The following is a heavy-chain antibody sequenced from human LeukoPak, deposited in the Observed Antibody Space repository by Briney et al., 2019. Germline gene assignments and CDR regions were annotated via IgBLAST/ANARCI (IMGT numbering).Heavy chain of an antibody. Sequence: SVKVSCKASGGTFSSYAISWVRQAPGRGLEWMGGIIPIFGTANYAQKFQGRVTITTDESTSTAYMELSSLRSEDTAVYYCARDGRGDSSVRGFYYYYYMDVWGKGTTVTVSS. J-gene: IGHJ6*03. D-gene: IGHD6-19*01. CDR3: ARDGRGDSSVRGFYYYYYMDV. CDR1: GGTFSSYA. CDR2: IIPIFGTA. V-gene: IGHV1-69*05.